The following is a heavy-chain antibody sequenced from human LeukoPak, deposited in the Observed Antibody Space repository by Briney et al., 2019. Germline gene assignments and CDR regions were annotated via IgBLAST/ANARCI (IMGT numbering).Heavy chain of an antibody. Sequence: GGSLRLSCSASGFTFNNAWMSWVRQAPGKGLEWVGRIKSKSDGGTTDYAAPVKGRFTISRDDSKNTLYLQMNSLITEDTAVYFCATEYYGAYNFWGQGTLVTVSS. D-gene: IGHD4-17*01. J-gene: IGHJ4*02. CDR2: IKSKSDGGTT. V-gene: IGHV3-15*01. CDR3: ATEYYGAYNF. CDR1: GFTFNNAW.